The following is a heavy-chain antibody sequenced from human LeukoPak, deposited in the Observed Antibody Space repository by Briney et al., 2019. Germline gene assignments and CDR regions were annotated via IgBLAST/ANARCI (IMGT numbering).Heavy chain of an antibody. D-gene: IGHD2-2*01. CDR2: ISYDGRNK. CDR1: GFTFSSYA. V-gene: IGHV3-30*04. Sequence: GGSLRLSCAASGFTFSSYAMHWVRQAPGKGLEWVADISYDGRNKYYADSVKGRFTISRDNSKNTLYLQMNSLRAEDTAVYYCARDRCSSTSCYPYPIPDYWGQGTLVTVSS. CDR3: ARDRCSSTSCYPYPIPDY. J-gene: IGHJ4*02.